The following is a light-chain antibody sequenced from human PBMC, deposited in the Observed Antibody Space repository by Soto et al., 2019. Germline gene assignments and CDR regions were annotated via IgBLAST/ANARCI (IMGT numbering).Light chain of an antibody. Sequence: QSALTQPPSVSGAPGQRVTISCTGSSSNIGAGYDVHWYQQLPGTAPKLLIYGNSNRPSGVPDRFSGSKSGTSASLAITGLQAEDVADYYCQSYDSSLSGLYVFRTGTKVTVL. CDR2: GNS. CDR1: SSNIGAGYD. CDR3: QSYDSSLSGLYV. J-gene: IGLJ1*01. V-gene: IGLV1-40*01.